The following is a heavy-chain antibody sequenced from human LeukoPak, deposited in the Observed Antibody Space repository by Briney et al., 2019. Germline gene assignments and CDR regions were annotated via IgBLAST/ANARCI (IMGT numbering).Heavy chain of an antibody. V-gene: IGHV3-66*01. CDR1: GFTVSSNY. Sequence: GGSLRLSCAASGFTVSSNYMSWVRQAPGKGLEWVSVIYSGGSTYYADSMKGRFTISRDNSKNTLYLQMNSLRAEDTAVYYCARGFITMVRGVTDYWGQGTLVTVSS. J-gene: IGHJ4*02. D-gene: IGHD3-10*01. CDR3: ARGFITMVRGVTDY. CDR2: IYSGGST.